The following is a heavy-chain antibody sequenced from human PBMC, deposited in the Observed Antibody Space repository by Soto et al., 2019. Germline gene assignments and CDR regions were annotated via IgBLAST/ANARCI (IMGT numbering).Heavy chain of an antibody. D-gene: IGHD2-21*02. Sequence: QVQLQESGPGLVKPSETLSLTCTVSGGSISSYYWSWIRQPPGKGLEWIGYIYYSGSTNYNPSLKRLVTISVATSKNQFSLKLSSVTAADTAVYYCARAYLSVTADYFDYWGQGTLVTVSS. V-gene: IGHV4-59*01. CDR1: GGSISSYY. CDR3: ARAYLSVTADYFDY. CDR2: IYYSGST. J-gene: IGHJ4*02.